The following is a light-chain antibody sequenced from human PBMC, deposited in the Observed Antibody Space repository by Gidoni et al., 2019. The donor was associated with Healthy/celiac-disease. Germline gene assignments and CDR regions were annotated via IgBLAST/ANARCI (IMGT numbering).Light chain of an antibody. V-gene: IGKV3-11*01. Sequence: EIVLTQSPATLSLSPGERATLSCRASQSVSSYLAWYQQKPGQAPRLLIYDASNRATGIPARFSGSGSGTDFTLTISSLEPEDFAFYYCQQRSNWPRTFXXXTKVEIK. CDR3: QQRSNWPRT. J-gene: IGKJ1*01. CDR2: DAS. CDR1: QSVSSY.